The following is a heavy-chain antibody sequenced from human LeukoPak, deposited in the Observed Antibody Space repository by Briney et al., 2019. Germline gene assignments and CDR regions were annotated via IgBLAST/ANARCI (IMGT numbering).Heavy chain of an antibody. CDR3: ARRRYYDGSGYLE. J-gene: IGHJ1*01. D-gene: IGHD3-22*01. CDR1: GDSVSRSDSS. CDR2: IYHSGRT. Sequence: PSETLSLTCSVSGDSVSRSDSSWDWIRQPPGKGLEWIGTIYHSGRTYYSPSLKSRVTMSVDPSNNQFSLNLRSVTAADTAVYYCARRRYYDGSGYLEWGQGTLLSVSS. V-gene: IGHV4-39*01.